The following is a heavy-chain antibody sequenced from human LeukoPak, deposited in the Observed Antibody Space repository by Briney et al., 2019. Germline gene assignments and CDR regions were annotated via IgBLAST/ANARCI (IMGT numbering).Heavy chain of an antibody. CDR3: ARDYDILTGSPASNAFDI. J-gene: IGHJ3*02. V-gene: IGHV1-69*04. Sequence: SVKVSCKASGYSFVGYGITWVRQAPGQGLEWMGRIIPILGIANYAQKFQGRVTITADKSTSTAYMELSSLRSEDTAVYYCARDYDILTGSPASNAFDIWGQGTMVTVSS. CDR1: GYSFVGYG. CDR2: IIPILGIA. D-gene: IGHD3-9*01.